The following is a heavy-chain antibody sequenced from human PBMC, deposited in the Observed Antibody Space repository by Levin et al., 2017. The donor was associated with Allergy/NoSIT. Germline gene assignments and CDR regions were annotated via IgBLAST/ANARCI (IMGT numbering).Heavy chain of an antibody. CDR1: GFTVSSNY. CDR3: ARDRGEQQLAD. V-gene: IGHV3-66*01. Sequence: QAGGSLRLSCAASGFTVSSNYMSWVRQAPGKGLEWVSVIYSGGSTYYADSVKGRFTISRDNSKNTLYLQMNSLRAEDTAVYYSARDRGEQQLADWGQGTLVTVSS. CDR2: IYSGGST. D-gene: IGHD6-13*01. J-gene: IGHJ4*02.